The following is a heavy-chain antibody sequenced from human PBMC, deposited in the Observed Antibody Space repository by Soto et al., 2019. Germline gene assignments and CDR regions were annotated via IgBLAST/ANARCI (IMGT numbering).Heavy chain of an antibody. V-gene: IGHV3-33*01. CDR3: ARSVLLWFGELYYPDFYFDY. D-gene: IGHD3-10*01. CDR1: GFTFSSYG. Sequence: ESGGGVVQPGRSLRLSCAASGFTFSSYGMHWVRQAPGKGLEWVAVIWYDGSNKYYADSVKGRFTISRDNSKNTLYLQMNSLRAEDTAVYYCARSVLLWFGELYYPDFYFDYWGQGTLVTVSS. CDR2: IWYDGSNK. J-gene: IGHJ4*02.